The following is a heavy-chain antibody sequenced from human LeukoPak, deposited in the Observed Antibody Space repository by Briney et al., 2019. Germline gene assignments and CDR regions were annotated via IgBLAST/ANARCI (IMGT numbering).Heavy chain of an antibody. CDR1: GYPFTSYY. J-gene: IGHJ4*02. CDR2: INPSGGSA. CDR3: ARADIASRLGY. D-gene: IGHD2-15*01. V-gene: IGHV1-46*01. Sequence: GASVKVSCKASGYPFTSYYMHWVRQAPGQGLEWMGIINPSGGSASYAQKFQGRVTMTRDTSTSTVYMELSSLRSEDTAVYYCARADIASRLGYWGQGTLVTVSS.